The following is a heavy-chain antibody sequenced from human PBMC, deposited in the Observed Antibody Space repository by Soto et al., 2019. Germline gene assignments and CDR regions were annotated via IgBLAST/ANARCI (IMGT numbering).Heavy chain of an antibody. CDR1: GFTFSSYA. D-gene: IGHD6-19*01. CDR2: ISGSGGST. CDR3: ATALNSGWYGDYFDY. Sequence: EVQLLESGGGLVQPGGSLRLSCAASGFTFSSYAMSWVRQAPGKGLEWVSAISGSGGSTYYADSVKGRFTISRDNSKNTLYLQMNSLRAEDTAVYYCATALNSGWYGDYFDYWGQGTLVTVSS. J-gene: IGHJ4*02. V-gene: IGHV3-23*01.